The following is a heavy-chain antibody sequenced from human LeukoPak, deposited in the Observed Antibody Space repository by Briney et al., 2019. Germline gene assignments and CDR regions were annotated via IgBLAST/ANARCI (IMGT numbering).Heavy chain of an antibody. CDR1: GGSISSHY. CDR2: IYYSGST. Sequence: SETLSLTCTVSGGSISSHYWSWIRQPPGKGPEWIGYIYYSGSTNYNPSLKSRVTISVDTSKNQFSLKLSSVTAADTAVYYCARGVDTAMVTGWYYFDYWGQGTLVTVSS. V-gene: IGHV4-59*11. CDR3: ARGVDTAMVTGWYYFDY. D-gene: IGHD5-18*01. J-gene: IGHJ4*02.